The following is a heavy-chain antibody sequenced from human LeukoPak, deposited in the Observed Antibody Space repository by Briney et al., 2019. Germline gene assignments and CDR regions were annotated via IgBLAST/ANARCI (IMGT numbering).Heavy chain of an antibody. CDR3: ARERLGYGYDYYYYGMDV. CDR1: GGTFSSYA. D-gene: IGHD5-18*01. CDR2: IIPIFGTA. V-gene: IGHV1-69*13. Sequence: SVKVSCKASGGTFSSYAISWVRQAPGQGLEWMGGIIPIFGTANYAQKFQGRVTITADESTSTAYKELSSLRSEDTAVYYCARERLGYGYDYYYYGMDVWGQGTTVTVSS. J-gene: IGHJ6*02.